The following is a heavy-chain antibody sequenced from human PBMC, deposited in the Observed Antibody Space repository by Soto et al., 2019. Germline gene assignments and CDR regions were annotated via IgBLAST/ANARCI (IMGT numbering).Heavy chain of an antibody. J-gene: IGHJ4*02. V-gene: IGHV5-51*01. Sequence: PGESLKISCKASGYILTSYWIGWVRQMPGIGLERMGIVNPADSDTRYSPSFQGQVTVSADKSISTAYLQWGSLKASDTAMYYCVTPDSSGYYSHWGQGTPVTVSS. CDR2: VNPADSDT. D-gene: IGHD3-22*01. CDR1: GYILTSYW. CDR3: VTPDSSGYYSH.